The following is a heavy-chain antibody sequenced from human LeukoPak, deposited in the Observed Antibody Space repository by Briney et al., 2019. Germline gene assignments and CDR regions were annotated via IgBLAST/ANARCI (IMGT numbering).Heavy chain of an antibody. V-gene: IGHV1-18*01. Sequence: SGGSLRLSCAASGYTFTSYGISWVRQAPGQGLEWMGWISAYNGNTNYAQNLQGRVTMTTDTSTSTAYMELRSLRSDDTAVYYCARGGNSYGSAFDYWGQGTLVTVSS. CDR1: GYTFTSYG. CDR2: ISAYNGNT. D-gene: IGHD5-18*01. J-gene: IGHJ4*02. CDR3: ARGGNSYGSAFDY.